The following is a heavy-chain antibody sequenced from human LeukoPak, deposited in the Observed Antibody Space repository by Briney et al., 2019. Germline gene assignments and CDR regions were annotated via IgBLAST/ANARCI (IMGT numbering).Heavy chain of an antibody. V-gene: IGHV1-2*02. CDR2: INPNSGGT. Sequence: RASVKVSCKASGYTFTGYYMHWVRQAPGQGLEWMGWINPNSGGTNYAQKFQGRVTMTRDTSISTAYMELSRLRSEDTAVYYCARGGYYGSGSYLIPPNFDYWGQGTLVTVSS. CDR3: ARGGYYGSGSYLIPPNFDY. CDR1: GYTFTGYY. J-gene: IGHJ4*02. D-gene: IGHD3-10*01.